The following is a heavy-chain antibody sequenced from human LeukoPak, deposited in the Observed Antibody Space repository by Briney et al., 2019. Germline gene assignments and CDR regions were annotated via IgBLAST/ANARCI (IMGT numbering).Heavy chain of an antibody. CDR1: GGSFSGYY. Sequence: SETLSLTCAVYGGSFSGYYWSWIRQPPGKGLEWIGYIYYSGSTYYNPSLKSRVTISVDTSKNQFSLKLSSVTAADTAVYYCARAHSSGYSGYFDYWGQGTLVTVSS. V-gene: IGHV4-59*08. CDR3: ARAHSSGYSGYFDY. CDR2: IYYSGST. D-gene: IGHD3-22*01. J-gene: IGHJ4*02.